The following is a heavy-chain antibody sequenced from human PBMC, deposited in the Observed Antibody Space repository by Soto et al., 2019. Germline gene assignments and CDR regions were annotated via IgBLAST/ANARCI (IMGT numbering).Heavy chain of an antibody. D-gene: IGHD2-15*01. CDR3: VRTPLY. CDR1: GGSISSGGYY. J-gene: IGHJ4*02. V-gene: IGHV4-31*03. CDR2: IYYSRST. Sequence: QVQLQESGPGLVKPSQTLSLTCTVSGGSISSGGYYWSWIRQHPGKGLEWIGYIYYSRSTYFNPSLKSRFTLTADTSKNHGSLKLSSVTAAGMAVYYFVRTPLYWGPRTLVTVSS.